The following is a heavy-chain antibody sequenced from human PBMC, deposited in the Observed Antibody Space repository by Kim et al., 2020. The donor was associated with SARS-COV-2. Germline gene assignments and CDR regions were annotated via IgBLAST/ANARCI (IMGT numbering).Heavy chain of an antibody. Sequence: GGSLRLSCAASGFTFSSYAMSWVRQAPGKGLEWVSAISGSGGSTYYADSVKGRFTISRDNSKNTLYLQMNSLRAEDTAVYCCAKDSTPRGYFDYWGQGTLVTDSS. CDR1: GFTFSSYA. CDR2: ISGSGGST. V-gene: IGHV3-23*01. J-gene: IGHJ4*02. CDR3: AKDSTPRGYFDY.